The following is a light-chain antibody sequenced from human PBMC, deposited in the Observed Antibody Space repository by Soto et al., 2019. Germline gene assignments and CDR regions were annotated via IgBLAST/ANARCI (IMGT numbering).Light chain of an antibody. V-gene: IGKV1-5*01. Sequence: IQMTQSTSALPASVGHRVTITCRASQSISSWLAWYQQKPGKDTTIIIYDDYKLQTGVQFRFSGSGSGTEFTLTISSMQPDDFATYYCKTYNTYQWTFG. CDR2: DDY. CDR3: KTYNTYQWT. CDR1: QSISSW. J-gene: IGKJ1*01.